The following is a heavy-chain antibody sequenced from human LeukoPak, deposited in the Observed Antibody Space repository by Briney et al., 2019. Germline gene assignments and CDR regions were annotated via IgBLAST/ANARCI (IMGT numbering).Heavy chain of an antibody. CDR2: IYYSGST. CDR1: GGSISSGDYY. Sequence: SETLSLTCTVSGGSISSGDYYWSWIRQPPGKGLEWIGYIYYSGSTYYNPSLKSRVTISVDTSKNQFSLKLSSVTAADTAVYYCARDRGAGTNRYWNAYFDYWGQGTLVTVSS. V-gene: IGHV4-30-4*08. D-gene: IGHD1-1*01. J-gene: IGHJ4*02. CDR3: ARDRGAGTNRYWNAYFDY.